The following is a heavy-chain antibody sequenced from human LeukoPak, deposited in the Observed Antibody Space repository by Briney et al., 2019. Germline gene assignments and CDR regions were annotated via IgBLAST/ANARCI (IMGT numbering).Heavy chain of an antibody. CDR3: AREPIVPPYYTFDY. J-gene: IGHJ4*02. CDR1: GGTFSSYA. V-gene: IGHV1-69*05. CDR2: IIPIFGTA. Sequence: ASVKVSCKASGGTFSSYAISWVRQAPGQGLEWMGGIIPIFGTANYAQKFQGRVTMTTDTSTSTAYMELGSLRSDDTAVYYCAREPIVPPYYTFDYWGQGTLVTVSS. D-gene: IGHD3-22*01.